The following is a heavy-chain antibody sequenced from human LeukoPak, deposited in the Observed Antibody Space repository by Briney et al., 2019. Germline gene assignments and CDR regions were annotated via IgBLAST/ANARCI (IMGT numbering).Heavy chain of an antibody. CDR1: GGSISSGSYY. Sequence: PSETLSLTCTVSGGSISSGSYYWSWIRQPAGKGLEWIGRIYTSGSTNYNPSLKSRVTISVDTSKNQFPLKLSSVTAADTAVYYCARAGYCSSTSCLIHSYYYYMDVWGKGTTVTVSS. CDR3: ARAGYCSSTSCLIHSYYYYMDV. V-gene: IGHV4-61*02. J-gene: IGHJ6*03. D-gene: IGHD2-2*01. CDR2: IYTSGST.